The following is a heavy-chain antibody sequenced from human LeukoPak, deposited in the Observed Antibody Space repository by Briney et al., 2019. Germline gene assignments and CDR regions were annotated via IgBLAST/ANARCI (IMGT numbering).Heavy chain of an antibody. CDR3: ARGRCSSTSCFFDY. CDR1: GFTFSSYW. J-gene: IGHJ4*02. D-gene: IGHD2-2*01. V-gene: IGHV3-7*01. Sequence: GGSLRLSCAASGFTFSSYWMSWVPQAPGKGLEWVANIKQDGSEKYYVDSVKGRFTISRDNAKNSLSLQMNSLRAEDTAVYYCARGRCSSTSCFFDYWGQGTLVTVSS. CDR2: IKQDGSEK.